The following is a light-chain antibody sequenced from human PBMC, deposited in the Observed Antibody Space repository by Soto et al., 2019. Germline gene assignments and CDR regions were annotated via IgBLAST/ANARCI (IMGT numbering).Light chain of an antibody. V-gene: IGLV2-8*01. CDR1: SSDVGGYNY. J-gene: IGLJ2*01. CDR2: EVR. Sequence: QSVLTQPASVSGSPGQSITISCTGTSSDVGGYNYVSWYQQHPGKAPKLMNYEVRERPSGVPDRFSGSKSGNTASLTVSGLQAEDEADYYCSSYAGNNNLLFGGGTKVTVL. CDR3: SSYAGNNNLL.